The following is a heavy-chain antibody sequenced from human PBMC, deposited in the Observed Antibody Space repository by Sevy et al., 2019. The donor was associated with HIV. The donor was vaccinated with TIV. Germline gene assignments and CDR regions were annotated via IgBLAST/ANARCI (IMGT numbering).Heavy chain of an antibody. D-gene: IGHD5-12*01. CDR2: IYTSGTT. Sequence: SESLSLTCTVSGGSISSYYWSWIRQPAGKGLEWIGRIYTSGTTNYNPSLKSRVTMSVDTSKNQFSLKLTSVTAADTAVYYCARVRATHMDVWGQGTTVTVSS. CDR1: GGSISSYY. CDR3: ARVRATHMDV. V-gene: IGHV4-4*07. J-gene: IGHJ6*02.